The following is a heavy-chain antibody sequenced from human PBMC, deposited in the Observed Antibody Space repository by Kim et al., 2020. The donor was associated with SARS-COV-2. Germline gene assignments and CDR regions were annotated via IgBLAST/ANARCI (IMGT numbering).Heavy chain of an antibody. CDR1: GYTFTSYA. D-gene: IGHD2-15*01. CDR2: INAGNGNT. J-gene: IGHJ6*02. CDR3: ARGGYCSGGSCLYYYYGMDV. Sequence: ASVKVSCKASGYTFTSYAMHWVRQAPGQRLEWMGWINAGNGNTKYSQKFQGRVTITRDTSASTAYMELSSLRSEDTAVYYCARGGYCSGGSCLYYYYGMDVWGQGTTVTVSS. V-gene: IGHV1-3*01.